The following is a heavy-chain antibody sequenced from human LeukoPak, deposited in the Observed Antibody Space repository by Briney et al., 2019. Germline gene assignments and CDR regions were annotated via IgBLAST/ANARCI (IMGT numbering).Heavy chain of an antibody. CDR3: VRVGSAYGDPLEFDL. J-gene: IGHJ5*02. V-gene: IGHV1-18*01. CDR1: GYSFNKFG. CDR2: ISGYSGKT. Sequence: ASVKVSFKASGYSFNKFGISWVRQAPGQGLEWMGWISGYSGKTDSAQKLQDRVTMTTDNSTSTAYLELRSLRSDDAAVYFCVRVGSAYGDPLEFDLWGQGTLVTVSS. D-gene: IGHD2-21*01.